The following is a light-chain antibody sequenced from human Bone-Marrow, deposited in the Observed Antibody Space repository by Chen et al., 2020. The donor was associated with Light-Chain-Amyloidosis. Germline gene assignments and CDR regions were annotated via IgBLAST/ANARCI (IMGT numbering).Light chain of an antibody. J-gene: IGLJ3*02. Sequence: SYVLTQPSSVSVAPGQTATIACGGNNIGSTSVHWYQQTPGQAPLLVVYDDSDRPSGIPERLSGSSSGNTATLTISMVEAGDEADYYCQVWDRSSDRPVFGGGTKLTVL. CDR3: QVWDRSSDRPV. CDR1: NIGSTS. CDR2: DDS. V-gene: IGLV3-21*02.